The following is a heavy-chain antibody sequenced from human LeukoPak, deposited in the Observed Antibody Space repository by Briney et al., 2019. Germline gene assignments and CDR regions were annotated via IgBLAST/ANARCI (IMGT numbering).Heavy chain of an antibody. V-gene: IGHV3-33*01. CDR3: AREDGEWNEHWFDP. CDR1: GFTFSSYG. D-gene: IGHD1-1*01. CDR2: IWYDGSNK. Sequence: GRSLRLSCAASGFTFSSYGMHWVRQAPGKGLEWVAVIWYDGSNKYYADSVKGRFTISRDNSKNTLYLQMDSLRAEDTAVYYCAREDGEWNEHWFDPWGQGTLVTVSS. J-gene: IGHJ5*02.